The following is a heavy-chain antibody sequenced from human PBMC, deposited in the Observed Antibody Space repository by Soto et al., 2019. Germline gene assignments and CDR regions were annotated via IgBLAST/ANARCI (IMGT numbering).Heavy chain of an antibody. D-gene: IGHD6-6*01. CDR3: ARFRIAARARGYYMDV. J-gene: IGHJ6*03. CDR1: GFTFSSYS. Sequence: EVQLVESGGGLVQPGGSLRLSCAASGFTFSSYSMNWVRQAPGKGLEWVSYISSSSSTIYYADSGKGRFTIPRDNAKNSLYLQMNSLRAEDTAVYYCARFRIAARARGYYMDVWGKGTTVTVSS. V-gene: IGHV3-48*01. CDR2: ISSSSSTI.